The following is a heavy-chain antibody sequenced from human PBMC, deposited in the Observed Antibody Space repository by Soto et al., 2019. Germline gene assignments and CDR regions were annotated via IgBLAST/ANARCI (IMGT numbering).Heavy chain of an antibody. V-gene: IGHV4-31*03. CDR3: ARRGARTDVDDVTTGFDP. CDR1: GGSISSGGYY. CDR2: IYYSGST. D-gene: IGHD1-1*01. Sequence: PSETLSLTCTVSGGSISSGGYYWSWIRQHPGKGLEWIGYIYYSGSTYYNPSLKSRVTISVDTSKNQLSLKLRSVTATDTAVYFCARRGARTDVDDVTTGFDPWGQGPLLTVSS. J-gene: IGHJ5*02.